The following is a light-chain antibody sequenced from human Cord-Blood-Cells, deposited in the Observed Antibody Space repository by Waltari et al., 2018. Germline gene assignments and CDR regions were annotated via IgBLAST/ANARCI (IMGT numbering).Light chain of an antibody. CDR1: QSVLYSSNNKNY. CDR2: WAS. CDR3: QQYYSTPPT. J-gene: IGKJ1*01. Sequence: DIVMTQSPDSLAVSLGERATINCKSSQSVLYSSNNKNYLAWYQQKPGPPPKLPIYWASTRESGVPDRFSGSGSGTDFTLTINSLQAEDVAVYYCQQYYSTPPTFGQGTKVEIK. V-gene: IGKV4-1*01.